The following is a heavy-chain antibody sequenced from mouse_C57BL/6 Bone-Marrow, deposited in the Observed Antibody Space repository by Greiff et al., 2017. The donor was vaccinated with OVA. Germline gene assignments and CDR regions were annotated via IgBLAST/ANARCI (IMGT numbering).Heavy chain of an antibody. J-gene: IGHJ1*03. V-gene: IGHV1-81*01. CDR2: IYPRSGNT. CDR3: ASIYSEYFDV. D-gene: IGHD2-4*01. Sequence: LQESGAELARPGASVKLSCKASGYTFTSYGISWVKQRTGQGLEWIGEIYPRSGNTYYNEKFKGKATLTADKSSSTAYMELRSLTSEDSAVYFCASIYSEYFDVWGTGTTVTVSS. CDR1: GYTFTSYG.